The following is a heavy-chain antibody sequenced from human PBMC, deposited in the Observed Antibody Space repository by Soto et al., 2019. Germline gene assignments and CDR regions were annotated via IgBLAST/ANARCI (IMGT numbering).Heavy chain of an antibody. Sequence: QITLKESGPTPVKPTQTLTLTCTFSGFSLTTSGMGVGWIRQPPGKALEWLALIYWNDEKRYSPSLKSRLTITKDTPKSQVVLTSTNMDPVDTAAYYCARGPPGYGGVGFDSWGQGTLVTVSS. J-gene: IGHJ4*02. CDR2: IYWNDEK. V-gene: IGHV2-5*01. D-gene: IGHD5-12*01. CDR3: ARGPPGYGGVGFDS. CDR1: GFSLTTSGMG.